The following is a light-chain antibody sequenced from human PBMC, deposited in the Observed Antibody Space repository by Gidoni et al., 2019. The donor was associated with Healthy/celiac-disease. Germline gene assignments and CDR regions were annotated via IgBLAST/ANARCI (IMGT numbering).Light chain of an antibody. CDR1: QSVLYSSNNKNY. CDR3: QQYYSTPPEVT. Sequence: DIVMTQSPDSLAVSLGERATINCKSSQSVLYSSNNKNYLAWYQHKPGQPPKLLIYWASTRESGVPDRFSGSGSGTDFTLTISSLQAEDVAVYYCQQYYSTPPEVTFGPGTKVDIK. V-gene: IGKV4-1*01. J-gene: IGKJ3*01. CDR2: WAS.